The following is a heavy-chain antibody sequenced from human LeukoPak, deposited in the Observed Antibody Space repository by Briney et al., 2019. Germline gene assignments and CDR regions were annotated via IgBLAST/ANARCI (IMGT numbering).Heavy chain of an antibody. V-gene: IGHV1-2*02. D-gene: IGHD5-12*01. J-gene: IGHJ4*02. CDR1: GYSFSNYD. CDR3: ATPPEWATITFGFDY. CDR2: INPNFGGT. Sequence: ASLKVSCKASGYSFSNYDMHWVRQAPGQGLEWMGWINPNFGGTKYARKFQGRVTMTRDTSISTVYMELSRLRSDDTAVYYCATPPEWATITFGFDYWGQGSLVTVYS.